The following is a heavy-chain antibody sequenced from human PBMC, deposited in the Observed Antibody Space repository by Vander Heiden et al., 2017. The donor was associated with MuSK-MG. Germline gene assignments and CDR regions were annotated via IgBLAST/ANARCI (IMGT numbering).Heavy chain of an antibody. Sequence: QVQLQESGPGLVKPSETLSLTCTVSGGSVSSGSFYWSWIRQPPGKGLEWIGYIYYSRSTNYNPSLKSRVTISVNTSKNQFSLKLSSVTAADTAVYYCARDCGRDGHYDFGSGKYSHGMDVWGQGTAVTVSS. CDR2: IYYSRST. D-gene: IGHD3-3*01. CDR1: GGSVSSGSFY. V-gene: IGHV4-61*01. J-gene: IGHJ6*02. CDR3: ARDCGRDGHYDFGSGKYSHGMDV.